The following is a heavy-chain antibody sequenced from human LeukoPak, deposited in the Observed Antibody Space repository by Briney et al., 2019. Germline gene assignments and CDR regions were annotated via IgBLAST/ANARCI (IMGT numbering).Heavy chain of an antibody. CDR2: IYYSGST. Sequence: SETLSLTCTVSGGSISSSSYYWGWIRQPPGKGLEWIGSIYYSGSTYYNPSLKSRVTISVDTSKNQFSLKLSSVTAADTAVYYCARLGAYGDYMIDYWGQGTLVTVSS. V-gene: IGHV4-39*07. D-gene: IGHD4-17*01. CDR1: GGSISSSSYY. CDR3: ARLGAYGDYMIDY. J-gene: IGHJ4*02.